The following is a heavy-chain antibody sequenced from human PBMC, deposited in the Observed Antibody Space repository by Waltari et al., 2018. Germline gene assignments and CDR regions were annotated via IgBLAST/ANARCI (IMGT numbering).Heavy chain of an antibody. D-gene: IGHD2-21*02. CDR2: IKGDESEK. J-gene: IGHJ1*01. V-gene: IGHV3-7*03. Sequence: EVQLVESGGALVQPGTSLRLSWAASAFHFRSYWMSWVRQAPGKGPEWVANIKGDESEKYYVDSVRGRFTISRDNAKNILYLQMNWLRAEDTALYHCARSVVTIPGESWGQGTLVSVSS. CDR3: ARSVVTIPGES. CDR1: AFHFRSYW.